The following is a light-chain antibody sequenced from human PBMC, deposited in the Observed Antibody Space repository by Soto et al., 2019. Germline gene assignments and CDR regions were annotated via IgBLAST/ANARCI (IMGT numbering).Light chain of an antibody. CDR2: AAS. V-gene: IGKV1-27*01. CDR1: QGISTY. J-gene: IGKJ1*01. Sequence: DIQMTQSPSSLSASVGDRVTITCRASQGISTYLVWYQQKPGTVPKLLIYAASTLQSGVPSRFSGSGSGTDFTITISSLQPEDVATYYCQHYNGAPWTFGQGTKVEIK. CDR3: QHYNGAPWT.